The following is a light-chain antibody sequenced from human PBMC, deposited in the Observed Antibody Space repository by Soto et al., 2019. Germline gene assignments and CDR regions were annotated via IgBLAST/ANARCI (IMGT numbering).Light chain of an antibody. CDR1: QSVSSSY. CDR2: GAS. J-gene: IGKJ1*01. Sequence: EIVLTQSPGTLSLSPGERVTLSCRASQSVSSSYLAWYQQKPGQAPRLLIHGASSRPTGIPDRFSGSGSGTDFTLTVSRLEPEDFAVYYCQQYGSSPPTFGQGTKVEIK. V-gene: IGKV3-20*01. CDR3: QQYGSSPPT.